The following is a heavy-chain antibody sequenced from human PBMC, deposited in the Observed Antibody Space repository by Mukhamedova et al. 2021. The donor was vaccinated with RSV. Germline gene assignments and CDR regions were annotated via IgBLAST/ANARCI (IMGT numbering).Heavy chain of an antibody. Sequence: GQGLEWMGWISAYNGNTNYAQKLQGRVTMTTDTSTSTAYMELRSLRSDDTAVHYCARDHVIVATTGGYWGQGTLVTVSS. D-gene: IGHD5-12*01. CDR2: ISAYNGNT. J-gene: IGHJ4*02. CDR3: ARDHVIVATTGGY. V-gene: IGHV1-18*01.